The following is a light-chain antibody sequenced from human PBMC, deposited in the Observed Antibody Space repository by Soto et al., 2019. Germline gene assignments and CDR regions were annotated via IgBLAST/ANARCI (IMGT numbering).Light chain of an antibody. CDR3: QQTYTAPST. CDR2: GAS. CDR1: RSISNY. V-gene: IGKV1-39*01. J-gene: IGKJ3*01. Sequence: DIRMTQSPSSLSASVGDAVSLTCRASRSISNYLNWYQQKPGRAPKLLISGASSLQRGVPSRFSGTGSVTNFTLTITIPQPDDFAMYCCQQTYTAPSTFGPGTKVDIK.